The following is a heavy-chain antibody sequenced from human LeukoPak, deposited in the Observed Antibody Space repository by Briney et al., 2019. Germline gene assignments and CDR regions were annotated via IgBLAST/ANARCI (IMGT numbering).Heavy chain of an antibody. CDR2: INPNSGGT. D-gene: IGHD6-19*01. CDR1: GYTFTGYY. CDR3: ARVCPMYSSGWFDY. V-gene: IGHV1-2*02. Sequence: GASVKVSCKASGYTFTGYYMRWVRQAPGQGLEWMGWINPNSGGTNYAQKFQGRVTMTRDTSISTAYMELSRLRSDDTAVYYCARVCPMYSSGWFDYWGQGTLVTVSS. J-gene: IGHJ4*02.